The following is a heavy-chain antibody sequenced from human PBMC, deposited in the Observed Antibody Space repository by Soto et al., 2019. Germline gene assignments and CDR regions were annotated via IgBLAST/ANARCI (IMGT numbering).Heavy chain of an antibody. D-gene: IGHD2-2*01. CDR1: GYTFTNNY. Sequence: GASVKVSCKASGYTFTNNYIHWVRQAPGEGLEWMGWINPNSGGTNYAQRFQGRVTLTSDTSISTTYMELNRLTSGDTAVFYCARQSCGSTSCFYDYWGPGTLVTVSS. CDR2: INPNSGGT. V-gene: IGHV1-2*02. CDR3: ARQSCGSTSCFYDY. J-gene: IGHJ4*02.